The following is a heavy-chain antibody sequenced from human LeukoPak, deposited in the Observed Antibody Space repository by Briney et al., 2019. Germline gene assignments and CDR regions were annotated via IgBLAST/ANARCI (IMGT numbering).Heavy chain of an antibody. CDR3: ARVLAVAGTPFDY. CDR1: GGSISSYY. D-gene: IGHD6-19*01. CDR2: IYYSGST. Sequence: PSETLSLTCTVSGGSISSYYWSWIRQPPGKGLEWIGYIYYSGSTHYNPSLKSRAAISVDTSKNHFSLKLSSVTAADTAVYYCARVLAVAGTPFDYWGQGTLVTVSS. V-gene: IGHV4-59*01. J-gene: IGHJ4*02.